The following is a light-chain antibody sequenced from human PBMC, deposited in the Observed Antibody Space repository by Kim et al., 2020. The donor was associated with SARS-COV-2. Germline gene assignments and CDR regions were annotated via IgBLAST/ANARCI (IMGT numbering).Light chain of an antibody. V-gene: IGLV3-19*01. CDR2: GKN. Sequence: VALGQTVRITCQGDSLRSYYATWYQQKPGQAPIVVIYGKNNRPSGIPDRFSGSSSGNTASLTITGTQAGDEADYYCNSWDSNDNVVFGGGTKLTVL. CDR3: NSWDSNDNVV. J-gene: IGLJ2*01. CDR1: SLRSYY.